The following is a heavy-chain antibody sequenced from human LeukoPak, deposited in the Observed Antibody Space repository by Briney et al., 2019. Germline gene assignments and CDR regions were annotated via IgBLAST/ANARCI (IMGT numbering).Heavy chain of an antibody. V-gene: IGHV3-30*02. D-gene: IGHD2-21*01. Sequence: GGSLRLSCAASGFTFSSYGMHWVRQAPGKGLEWVAFIRYDGSNKYYADSVKGRFTISRDSFKNTLYLQMNSLRAEDTAVYYCAKVRRSYCGGDCYTFDYWGQGTLVTVSS. CDR3: AKVRRSYCGGDCYTFDY. J-gene: IGHJ4*02. CDR1: GFTFSSYG. CDR2: IRYDGSNK.